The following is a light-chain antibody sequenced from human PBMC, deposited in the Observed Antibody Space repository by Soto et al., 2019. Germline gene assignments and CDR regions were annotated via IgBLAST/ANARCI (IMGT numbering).Light chain of an antibody. V-gene: IGKV3-11*01. J-gene: IGKJ2*01. CDR2: DAS. CDR1: HVYSD. Sequence: EIVLTQSPATLSLSPGERATLSCRASHVYSDIAWYQQKPGQAPRLLIYDASNRATGVPARFSGSGSGAVFTLTISSLEPEDFAVYYCQQRSNWPRLYTFGQGTKLEIK. CDR3: QQRSNWPRLYT.